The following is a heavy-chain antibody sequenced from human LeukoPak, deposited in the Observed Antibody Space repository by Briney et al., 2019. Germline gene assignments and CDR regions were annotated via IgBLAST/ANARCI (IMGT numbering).Heavy chain of an antibody. D-gene: IGHD5-18*01. J-gene: IGHJ6*02. CDR3: ARDQGLTAPPPYGLDV. Sequence: GASVKVSCKTSGGTLSSSAITWGRQAPGQGLEWMGRIIPVLNITTYAQTFQGSVTITADTSTSTVYMELSSLRSEETAVYYCARDQGLTAPPPYGLDVWGQGTTVIVSS. CDR2: IIPVLNIT. CDR1: GGTLSSSA. V-gene: IGHV1-69*04.